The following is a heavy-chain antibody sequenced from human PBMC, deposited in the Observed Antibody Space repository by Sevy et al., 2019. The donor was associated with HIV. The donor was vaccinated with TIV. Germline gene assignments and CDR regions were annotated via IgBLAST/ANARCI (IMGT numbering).Heavy chain of an antibody. CDR2: IIPISATA. CDR3: ARTDYYDSDGYYLYAFDI. Sequence: ASVKVSCKAFGCTFSSYAISWVRQAPGQGLEWMGGIIPISATANYAQKFQGRVTITADESTSTAYMEMSGLRSEDTAVYYCARTDYYDSDGYYLYAFDIWGQGTVVTVSS. J-gene: IGHJ3*02. V-gene: IGHV1-69*13. CDR1: GCTFSSYA. D-gene: IGHD3-22*01.